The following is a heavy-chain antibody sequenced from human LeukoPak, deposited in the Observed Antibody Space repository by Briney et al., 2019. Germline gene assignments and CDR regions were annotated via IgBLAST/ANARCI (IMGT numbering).Heavy chain of an antibody. CDR3: ARDPPRCSGGSCYSGEYFQH. CDR2: ISAYNGNT. Sequence: GASVKVSCKASGYTFTSYGISWVRQAPGQGLEWMGWISAYNGNTNYAQKLKGRVTMTTDTSTSTAYMELRSLRSDDTAVYYCARDPPRCSGGSCYSGEYFQHWGQGTLVTVSS. V-gene: IGHV1-18*01. J-gene: IGHJ1*01. D-gene: IGHD2-15*01. CDR1: GYTFTSYG.